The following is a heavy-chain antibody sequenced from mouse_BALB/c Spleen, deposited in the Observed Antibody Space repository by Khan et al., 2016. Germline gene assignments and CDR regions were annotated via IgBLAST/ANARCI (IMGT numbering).Heavy chain of an antibody. Sequence: EVELVESGRGLVKPGGSLKLSCAASGFAFSTYAVSWVRQIPEKNLEWVASIGSGGDTYYADSVRGRFTISRDNARNILYLQMNSLRSEDSAKFYCAFITTFAYWGQGTLVTVSA. J-gene: IGHJ3*01. CDR1: GFAFSTYA. CDR3: AFITTFAY. CDR2: IGSGGDT. D-gene: IGHD1-1*01. V-gene: IGHV5-6-5*01.